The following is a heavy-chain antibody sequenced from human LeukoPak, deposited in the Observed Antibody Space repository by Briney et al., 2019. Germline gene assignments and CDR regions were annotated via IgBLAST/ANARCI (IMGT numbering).Heavy chain of an antibody. CDR2: IKQDGSEK. CDR1: GFTFSSYW. D-gene: IGHD5-24*01. J-gene: IGHJ4*02. CDR3: ARTRRDGYKRYYFDY. Sequence: GGSLRLSCAASGFTFSSYWMSWVRQAPGKGLKWVANIKQDGSEKYYVDSVKGRFTISRDNAKNSLYLQMNSLRAEDTAVYYCARTRRDGYKRYYFDYWGQGTLVTVSS. V-gene: IGHV3-7*03.